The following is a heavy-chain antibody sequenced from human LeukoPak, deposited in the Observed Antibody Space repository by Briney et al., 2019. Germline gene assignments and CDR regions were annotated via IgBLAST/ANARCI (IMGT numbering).Heavy chain of an antibody. D-gene: IGHD4-17*01. CDR3: SRNVPHYGDYSAANYYYYGMDV. Sequence: GGSLRLSCAGSGFTFSSHSINWVRQAPGKGLEWVSSISSSSSVRYYADSVRGRFTISRDNAKNSVYLQMNSLRAEDTAVYYCSRNVPHYGDYSAANYYYYGMDVWGQGTTVSVSS. CDR2: ISSSSSVR. CDR1: GFTFSSHS. J-gene: IGHJ6*02. V-gene: IGHV3-21*01.